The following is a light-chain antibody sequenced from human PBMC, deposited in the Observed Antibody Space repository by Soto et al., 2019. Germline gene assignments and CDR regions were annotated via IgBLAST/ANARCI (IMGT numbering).Light chain of an antibody. CDR1: QSLLHSNGYNY. Sequence: DIVMTQSPLSLPVTPGEPASISCRSSQSLLHSNGYNYLDWYLQKPGQSPQLLIYSGSNRASGVPARFSGSGSGTDFTLKISRVEAEDVGVYYCMPALQTPITLGQGTRLEIK. J-gene: IGKJ5*01. CDR3: MPALQTPIT. CDR2: SGS. V-gene: IGKV2-28*01.